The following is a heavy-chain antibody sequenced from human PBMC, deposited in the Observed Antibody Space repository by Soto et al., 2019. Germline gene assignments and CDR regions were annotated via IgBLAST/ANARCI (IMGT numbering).Heavy chain of an antibody. Sequence: GESLKISCKGSGFTFTDYWISWVRQMPGKGLEWMGIIYPGDSDTKYNPSFQGQVTLSADKSITTTYLQWSSLKASDTAIYYCAASIFYYGMDVWGQGTTVTVSS. J-gene: IGHJ6*02. CDR2: IYPGDSDT. CDR3: AASIFYYGMDV. CDR1: GFTFTDYW. V-gene: IGHV5-51*01.